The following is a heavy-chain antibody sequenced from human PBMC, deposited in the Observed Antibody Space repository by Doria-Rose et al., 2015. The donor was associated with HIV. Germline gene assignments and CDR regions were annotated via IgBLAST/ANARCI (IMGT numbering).Heavy chain of an antibody. V-gene: IGHV1-3*01. CDR2: LNVGNGDT. CDR3: ARIHSLSSSSLGH. J-gene: IGHJ4*02. Sequence: YTFSAYAIHWVRQAPGQRLEWMGWLNVGNGDTRYSRKFQDRVTITSDTSANTGYMALSSLRSEDTAVYYCARIHSLSSSSLGHWGQGTLVTVSS. D-gene: IGHD6-13*01. CDR1: YTFSAYA.